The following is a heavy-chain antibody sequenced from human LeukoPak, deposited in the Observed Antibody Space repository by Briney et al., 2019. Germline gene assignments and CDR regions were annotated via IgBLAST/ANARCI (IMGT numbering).Heavy chain of an antibody. Sequence: PSETLSLTCTVSGGSISSYYWSWIRQPPGKGLEWIGYIYYSGSTNYSPSLKSRVTISVDTSKNQFSLKLSSVTAADTAVYYCAREGPSDAFDIWGQGTMVTVSS. CDR3: AREGPSDAFDI. CDR1: GGSISSYY. CDR2: IYYSGST. V-gene: IGHV4-59*01. J-gene: IGHJ3*02.